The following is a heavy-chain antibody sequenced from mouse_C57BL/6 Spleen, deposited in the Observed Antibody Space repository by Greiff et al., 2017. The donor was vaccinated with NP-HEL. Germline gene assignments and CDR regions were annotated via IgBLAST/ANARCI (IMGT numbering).Heavy chain of an antibody. V-gene: IGHV3-6*01. CDR1: GYSITSGYY. D-gene: IGHD2-12*01. Sequence: ESGPGLVKPSQSLSLTCSVTGYSITSGYYWNWIRQFPGNKLEWMGYISYDGSNNYNPSLKNRISITRDTSKNQFFLKLNSVTTEDTATYYCARERRQGGMDYWGQGTSVTVSS. J-gene: IGHJ4*01. CDR2: ISYDGSN. CDR3: ARERRQGGMDY.